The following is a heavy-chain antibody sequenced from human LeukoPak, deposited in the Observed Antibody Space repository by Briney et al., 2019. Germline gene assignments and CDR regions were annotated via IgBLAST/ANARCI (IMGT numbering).Heavy chain of an antibody. D-gene: IGHD3-9*01. CDR3: ARVQDILTGYLDY. CDR1: GYSISSGYY. J-gene: IGHJ4*02. CDR2: IYHSGST. Sequence: SETLSLTCTVSGYSISSGYYWGWIRQPPGKGLEWIGSIYHSGSTYYNPSLKSRVTISVDTSKNQFSLKLSSVTAADTAVYYCARVQDILTGYLDYWGQGTLVTVSS. V-gene: IGHV4-38-2*02.